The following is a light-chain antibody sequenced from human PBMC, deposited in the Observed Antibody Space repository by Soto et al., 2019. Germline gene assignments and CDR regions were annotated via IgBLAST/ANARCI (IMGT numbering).Light chain of an antibody. Sequence: DIVMTQSPDSLAVSLGERATINCKSSQSVLYSSNNKNYLAWYQQKPGQPPKLLISWASTRESGVPDRFSGSGSGADFTLTITSLQAGDVAVYYCQQYYSSPLTFGGGTKVEIK. CDR1: QSVLYSSNNKNY. J-gene: IGKJ4*01. CDR3: QQYYSSPLT. V-gene: IGKV4-1*01. CDR2: WAS.